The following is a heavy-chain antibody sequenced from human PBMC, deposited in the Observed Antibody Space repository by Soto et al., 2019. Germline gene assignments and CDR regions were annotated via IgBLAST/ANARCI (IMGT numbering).Heavy chain of an antibody. CDR1: GYSFTDYH. V-gene: IGHV1-2*04. CDR2: INPKSGGT. CDR3: ARMRDTAMDQGWFDP. D-gene: IGHD5-18*01. J-gene: IGHJ5*02. Sequence: ASVKVSCKASGYSFTDYHIHWLRQGPGQGLEWLGRINPKSGGTSTAQKFQGWVTMTRDRSISTVYMELTRLRSDDTAVYYCARMRDTAMDQGWFDPWGQGTLVTVPQ.